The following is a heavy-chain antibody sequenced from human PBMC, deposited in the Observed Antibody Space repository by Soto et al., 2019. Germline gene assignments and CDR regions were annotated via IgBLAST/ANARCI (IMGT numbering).Heavy chain of an antibody. CDR2: ISSSSSYI. CDR3: ARGPRIAAAGGIDY. V-gene: IGHV3-21*01. D-gene: IGHD6-13*01. CDR1: GFTFSSYS. Sequence: VGSLRLSCAASGFTFSSYSMNWVRQAPGKGLEWVSSISSSSSYIYYADSVKGRFTISRDNAKNSLYLQMNSLRAEDTAVYYCARGPRIAAAGGIDYWGQGTLVTVSS. J-gene: IGHJ4*02.